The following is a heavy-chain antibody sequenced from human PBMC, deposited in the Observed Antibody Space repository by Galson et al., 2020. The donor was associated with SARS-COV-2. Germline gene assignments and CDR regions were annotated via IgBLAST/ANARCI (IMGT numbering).Heavy chain of an antibody. Sequence: GESLKISCAASGFTFRNYAIHWVRQAPGKGLEWVAVTSYDGNHKLYADSVKGRFTISRDNSKNMLYLQMNSLRPADTAVYFCARNRAEEDYFDYWGQGTRVTVSS. J-gene: IGHJ4*02. V-gene: IGHV3-30*04. CDR1: GFTFRNYA. CDR3: ARNRAEEDYFDY. D-gene: IGHD3-10*01. CDR2: TSYDGNHK.